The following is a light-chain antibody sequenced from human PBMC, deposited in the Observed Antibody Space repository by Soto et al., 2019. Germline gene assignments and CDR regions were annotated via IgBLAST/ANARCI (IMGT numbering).Light chain of an antibody. V-gene: IGLV2-8*01. J-gene: IGLJ3*02. CDR3: SSYAVSNIFYFV. CDR2: EVT. Sequence: QSALTQPPSASGSPGQSVTISCTGTSSDVGGYNYVSWYQQYPGRAPKLMIYEVTKRPSGVPDRFSGSKSGNTASLTVSGLQAGDEADYYCSSYAVSNIFYFVFGGGTQLTVL. CDR1: SSDVGGYNY.